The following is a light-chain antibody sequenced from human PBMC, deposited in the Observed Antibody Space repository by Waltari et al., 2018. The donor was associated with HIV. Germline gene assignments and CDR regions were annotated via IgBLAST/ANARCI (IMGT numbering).Light chain of an antibody. V-gene: IGLV2-23*01. CDR2: EAV. Sequence: QSALTQPASVSGSPGQSITISCTGTSSDVGNYNLVSWYKQYPGKAPKLMIYEAVKRPSVVSNRISASKSGNTASLTISGLQAEDEADYYCCSYGGSSTWVFGGGTKLTVL. CDR1: SSDVGNYNL. CDR3: CSYGGSSTWV. J-gene: IGLJ3*02.